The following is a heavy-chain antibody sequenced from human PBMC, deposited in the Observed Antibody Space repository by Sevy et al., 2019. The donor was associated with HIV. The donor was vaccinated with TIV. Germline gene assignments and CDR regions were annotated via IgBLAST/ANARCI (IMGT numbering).Heavy chain of an antibody. J-gene: IGHJ5*02. CDR3: AREPPSYYGSGSSGWFDP. V-gene: IGHV3-53*01. CDR2: IYSGGST. Sequence: GGSLRLSCAASGFTVSSNYTSWVRQAPGKGLEWVSVIYSGGSTYYADSVKGRFTISRDNSKNTLYLQMNSLRAEDTAVYYCAREPPSYYGSGSSGWFDPWGQGTLVTVSS. D-gene: IGHD3-10*01. CDR1: GFTVSSNY.